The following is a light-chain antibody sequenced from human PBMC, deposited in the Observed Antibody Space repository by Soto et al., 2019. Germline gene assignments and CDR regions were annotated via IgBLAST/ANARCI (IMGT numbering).Light chain of an antibody. CDR1: SSDVGTYNY. CDR2: XXX. V-gene: IGLV2-11*01. J-gene: IGLJ2*01. CDR3: CSYAGSYTSV. Sequence: QSALTQPRSVSGSPGQSVTISCTGTSSDVGTYNYVSWYQQHPGKAPKLMIYXXXXXXXXXXXXXXXSKSGNTASLTISGXXAEDXXXYYCCSYAGSYTSVFGGGTKLTVL.